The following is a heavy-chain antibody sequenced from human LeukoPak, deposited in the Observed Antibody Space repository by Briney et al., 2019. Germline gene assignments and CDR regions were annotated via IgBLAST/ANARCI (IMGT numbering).Heavy chain of an antibody. CDR3: ARDFTATGVGGMDV. D-gene: IGHD4-11*01. Sequence: GRSLRLSCAASGFTFSSYGMHWVRQAPGKGLEWVAIISYDGRTIYYADSVKGRFTISRDNSKNTLYLQMNSLRTEDTAVYYCARDFTATGVGGMDVWGQGTTVTVSS. CDR1: GFTFSSYG. J-gene: IGHJ6*02. CDR2: ISYDGRTI. V-gene: IGHV3-30*03.